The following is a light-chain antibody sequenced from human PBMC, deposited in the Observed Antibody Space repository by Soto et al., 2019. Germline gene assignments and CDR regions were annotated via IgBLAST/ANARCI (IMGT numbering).Light chain of an antibody. CDR3: CSYAGSL. J-gene: IGLJ2*01. CDR2: DVS. Sequence: QSALTQPRSVSGSPGQSVTISCTGTSSDVGGYNYVSWYQQHPGKAPKLMIYDVSKRPSGVPDRFSGSKSGNTASLTISGLQAEYEADYYCCSYAGSLFGGGTKLTVL. CDR1: SSDVGGYNY. V-gene: IGLV2-11*01.